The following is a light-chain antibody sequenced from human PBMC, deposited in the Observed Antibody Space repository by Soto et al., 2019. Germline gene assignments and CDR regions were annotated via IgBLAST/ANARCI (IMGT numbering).Light chain of an antibody. CDR3: QQYKSYSET. CDR2: DAS. CDR1: QSINSW. V-gene: IGKV1-5*01. J-gene: IGKJ1*01. Sequence: DVQMTQSPSTLSASVGDRVTITCRASQSINSWLAWYQQKPGKAPKLLIYDASTFEGGVLSRFSGSGSGTEFTFTISGLQPDDFATYYCQQYKSYSETFGQGTKVDIK.